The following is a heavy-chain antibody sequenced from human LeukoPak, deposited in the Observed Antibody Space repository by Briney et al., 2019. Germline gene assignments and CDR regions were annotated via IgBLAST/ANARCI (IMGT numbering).Heavy chain of an antibody. V-gene: IGHV1-8*03. CDR1: GYSFTEYA. CDR2: MNPNSGNT. CDR3: ARERGGASDY. J-gene: IGHJ4*02. D-gene: IGHD2-21*01. Sequence: ASVKVSCKTSGYSFTEYAINWVRQATGQGLEWMGWMNPNSGNTGYAQKFQGRVTITRNTSISTADMELSSLRSEDTAVNYCARERGGASDYWGQGTLVTVSS.